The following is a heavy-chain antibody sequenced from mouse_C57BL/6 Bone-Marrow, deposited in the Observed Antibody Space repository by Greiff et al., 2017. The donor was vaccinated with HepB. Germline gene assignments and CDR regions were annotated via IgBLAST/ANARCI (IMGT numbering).Heavy chain of an antibody. V-gene: IGHV1-62-2*01. J-gene: IGHJ3*01. Sequence: QVQLKQSGAELVKPGASVKLSCKASGYTFTEYTIHWVKQRSGQGLEWIGWFYPGSGSIKYNEKFKDKATLTADKSSSTVYMELGRLTSEDSAVYFCAIHEERGYYFAYWGQGTLVTVSA. CDR1: GYTFTEYT. CDR2: FYPGSGSI. CDR3: AIHEERGYYFAY. D-gene: IGHD2-3*01.